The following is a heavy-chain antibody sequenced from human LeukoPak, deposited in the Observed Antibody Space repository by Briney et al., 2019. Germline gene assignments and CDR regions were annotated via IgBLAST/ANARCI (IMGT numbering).Heavy chain of an antibody. V-gene: IGHV1-46*01. CDR2: INPTGGST. D-gene: IGHD6-13*01. CDR3: ARDLDPIEAADPNWFDP. CDR1: GYTFTSYY. Sequence: ASVRVSCKASGYTFTSYYMHWVRQAPGQGLELMGIINPTGGSTTYAQKFQGRVTMTGDTSTSTVYMELSSLTSEDTAVYYCARDLDPIEAADPNWFDPWGQGTLVTVSS. J-gene: IGHJ5*02.